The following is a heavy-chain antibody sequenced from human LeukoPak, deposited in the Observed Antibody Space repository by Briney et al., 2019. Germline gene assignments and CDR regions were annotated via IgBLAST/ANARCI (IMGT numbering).Heavy chain of an antibody. J-gene: IGHJ4*02. V-gene: IGHV3-7*01. CDR1: GFTFSSYW. CDR2: IKRDGSEK. CDR3: ARTRDRCSSTSCYKGPFDY. D-gene: IGHD2-2*02. Sequence: PGGSLRLSCAASGFTFSSYWMSWVRQAPGKGLEWVANIKRDGSEKYYVDSVKGRFTISRDNAKNSLYLQMNSLRAEDTAVYYCARTRDRCSSTSCYKGPFDYWGQGTLVTVSS.